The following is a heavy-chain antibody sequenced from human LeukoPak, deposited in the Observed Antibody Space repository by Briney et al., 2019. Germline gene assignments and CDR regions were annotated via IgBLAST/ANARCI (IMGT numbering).Heavy chain of an antibody. V-gene: IGHV4-59*01. Sequence: SETLSLTCAASGCSISSYYWSWIRQPPGKGLEWIGYIYYSGSTNYNPSLKSRVTISVDTSKKQFSLKLSSVTAADTAVYYCARAVAGTTVDYWGQGTLVTVSS. CDR2: IYYSGST. CDR1: GCSISSYY. CDR3: ARAVAGTTVDY. D-gene: IGHD6-19*01. J-gene: IGHJ4*02.